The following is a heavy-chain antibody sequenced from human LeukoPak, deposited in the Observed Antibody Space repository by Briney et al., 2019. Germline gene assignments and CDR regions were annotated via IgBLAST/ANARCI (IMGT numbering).Heavy chain of an antibody. Sequence: NPGGSLRLSCAASGFTFSSYSMNWVRQAPGKGLEWVSSISSSSSYIYYADSVKGRFTISRDNAKNSLFLQMSSLRAEDTAVYYCARDRFALWFQWGGQGTLVTVSS. D-gene: IGHD3-10*01. CDR2: ISSSSSYI. V-gene: IGHV3-21*01. J-gene: IGHJ4*02. CDR1: GFTFSSYS. CDR3: ARDRFALWFQW.